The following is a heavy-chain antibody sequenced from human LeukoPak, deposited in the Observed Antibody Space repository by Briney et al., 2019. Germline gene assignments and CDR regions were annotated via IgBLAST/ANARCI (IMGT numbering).Heavy chain of an antibody. CDR2: IYYSGST. CDR3: ARHTRIAAASDY. Sequence: PSETLSLTCTVPGGSISSSSYYWGWIRQPPGKGLEWIGSIYYSGSTYYNPSLKSRVTISVDTSKNQFSLKLSSVTAADTAVYYCARHTRIAAASDYWGQGTLVTVSS. D-gene: IGHD6-13*01. CDR1: GGSISSSSYY. J-gene: IGHJ4*02. V-gene: IGHV4-39*01.